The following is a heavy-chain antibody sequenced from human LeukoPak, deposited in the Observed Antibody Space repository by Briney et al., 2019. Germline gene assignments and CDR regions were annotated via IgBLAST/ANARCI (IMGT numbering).Heavy chain of an antibody. Sequence: GGCLRLSRAASGFTLSIYWLRGVRPARARGLEGVANIKQDGSERYYGASVKGRHTISRDNAKNTWYLQMNSLRAEDTAVYYCARGADYGDHFDDWGQGTLVTVSS. CDR3: ARGADYGDHFDD. CDR2: IKQDGSER. J-gene: IGHJ4*02. CDR1: GFTLSIYW. D-gene: IGHD4-17*01. V-gene: IGHV3-7*01.